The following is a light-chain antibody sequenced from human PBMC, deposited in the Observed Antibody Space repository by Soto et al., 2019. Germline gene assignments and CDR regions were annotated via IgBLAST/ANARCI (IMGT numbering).Light chain of an antibody. CDR1: SGHSSYD. CDR2: LNSDGSH. J-gene: IGLJ2*01. Sequence: QPVLTQSPSASASLGASVKLTCTLSSGHSSYDIAWHQQQPEKGPRYLMKLNSDGSHSKGDGIPDRFSGSSSGAERYLTISSLQSEDEADYYCQTWGTVVFGGGTKLTVL. V-gene: IGLV4-69*01. CDR3: QTWGTVV.